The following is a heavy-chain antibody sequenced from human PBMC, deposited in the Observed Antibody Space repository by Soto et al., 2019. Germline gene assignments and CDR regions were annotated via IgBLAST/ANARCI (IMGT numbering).Heavy chain of an antibody. J-gene: IGHJ6*02. CDR2: MNEDGGTT. CDR1: GFTFSSYW. Sequence: CLRLSCAASGFTFSSYWMHWVRQAPGKGLVWVSRMNEDGGTTDYADSVKGRFTISRDNAKNTLYLQMNSLRVEDTAVYYCASDLSGRADVWGQGTTVTVSS. CDR3: ASDLSGRADV. V-gene: IGHV3-74*01. D-gene: IGHD3-10*01.